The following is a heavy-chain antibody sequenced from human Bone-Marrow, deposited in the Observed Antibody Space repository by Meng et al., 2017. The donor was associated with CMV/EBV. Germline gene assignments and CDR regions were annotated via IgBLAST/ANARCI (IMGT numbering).Heavy chain of an antibody. Sequence: ASVKVSCKASGYTFTSYGISWVRQAPGQGLEWMGWISAFNDNTNYAQKLQGRVTMTTATSTRTAYMELRSLRRDDTAVYYCARDYYSSSSRWFDPWGQGTLVTVSS. D-gene: IGHD6-6*01. CDR2: ISAFNDNT. J-gene: IGHJ5*02. V-gene: IGHV1-18*01. CDR1: GYTFTSYG. CDR3: ARDYYSSSSRWFDP.